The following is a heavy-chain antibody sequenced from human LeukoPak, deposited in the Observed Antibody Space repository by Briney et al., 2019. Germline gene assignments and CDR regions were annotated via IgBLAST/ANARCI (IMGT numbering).Heavy chain of an antibody. D-gene: IGHD5-12*01. CDR1: GFTFSSYW. CDR2: INSDGSST. CDR3: ARALRGYSGTDY. Sequence: PGGSLRLTCAASGFTFSSYWMHWVRQAPGKGLVWVSRINSDGSSTSYADSVKGRFTISRDNAKNTLYLQMNSLRAEDTAVYYCARALRGYSGTDYWGQGTLVTVSS. J-gene: IGHJ4*02. V-gene: IGHV3-74*01.